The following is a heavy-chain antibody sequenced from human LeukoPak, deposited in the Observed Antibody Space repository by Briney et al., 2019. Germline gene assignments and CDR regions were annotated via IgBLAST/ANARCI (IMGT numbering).Heavy chain of an antibody. D-gene: IGHD4/OR15-4a*01. CDR3: ATLELTFPFDY. Sequence: GGSLRLSCAASGFTFSTYSMNWVRQAPGKGLEWVSSISSSTSYIYYADSVKGRFTISRDNAEKSLYLQMNSLRAEDTAVYYCATLELTFPFDYWGQGTLVTVSS. J-gene: IGHJ4*02. V-gene: IGHV3-21*01. CDR2: ISSSTSYI. CDR1: GFTFSTYS.